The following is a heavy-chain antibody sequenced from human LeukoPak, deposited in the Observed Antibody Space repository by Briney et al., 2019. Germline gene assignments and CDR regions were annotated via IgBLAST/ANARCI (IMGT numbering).Heavy chain of an antibody. Sequence: GGSLRLSCAASGSTFSSYEMNWVRQAPGKGLEWVSYISSSGSTIYYADSVKGRFTISRDNSKNTLYLQMNSLRAEDTAVYYCARGEDDSSGYSIDYWGQGTLVTVSS. CDR2: ISSSGSTI. V-gene: IGHV3-48*03. D-gene: IGHD3-22*01. J-gene: IGHJ4*02. CDR1: GSTFSSYE. CDR3: ARGEDDSSGYSIDY.